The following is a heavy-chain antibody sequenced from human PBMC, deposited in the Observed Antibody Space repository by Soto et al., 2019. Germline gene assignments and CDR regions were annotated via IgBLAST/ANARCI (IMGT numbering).Heavy chain of an antibody. CDR2: ISSSGSTI. Sequence: GGSLRLSCAASGFTFSSYEMNWVRQAPGKGLEWVSYISSSGSTIYYADSVKGRFTISRDNAKNSLYLQMNSLRAEDTAVYYCARDSYSGSYYPPPIDYWGQGTLVTVSS. V-gene: IGHV3-48*03. D-gene: IGHD1-26*01. J-gene: IGHJ4*02. CDR3: ARDSYSGSYYPPPIDY. CDR1: GFTFSSYE.